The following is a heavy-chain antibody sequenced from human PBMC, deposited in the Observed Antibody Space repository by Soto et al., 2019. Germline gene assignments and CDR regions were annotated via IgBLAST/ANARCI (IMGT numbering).Heavy chain of an antibody. Sequence: GGSLRLSCAASGFTFSSYAMHWVRQAPGKGLDYVSAISSNGGSTYYANSVKGRFTISRDNSKNTLYLQMGSLRAEDMAVYYCARAGSGSYYKGGSKSYFDYWGQGTLVTVSS. J-gene: IGHJ4*02. D-gene: IGHD3-10*01. CDR2: ISSNGGST. CDR3: ARAGSGSYYKGGSKSYFDY. CDR1: GFTFSSYA. V-gene: IGHV3-64*01.